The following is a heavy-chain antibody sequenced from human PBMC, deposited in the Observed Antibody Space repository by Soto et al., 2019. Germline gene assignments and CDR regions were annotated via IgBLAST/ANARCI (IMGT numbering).Heavy chain of an antibody. Sequence: PGGSLRLSCTASGFAFSSYGMHWVRQAPGKGLEWVAVISYDGSNKYYADSVKGRFTISRDNSKNTLYLQMNSLRAEDTAVYYCAKEGDYYDSSGYYYWGQGTLVTVSS. V-gene: IGHV3-30*18. D-gene: IGHD3-22*01. J-gene: IGHJ4*02. CDR2: ISYDGSNK. CDR1: GFAFSSYG. CDR3: AKEGDYYDSSGYYY.